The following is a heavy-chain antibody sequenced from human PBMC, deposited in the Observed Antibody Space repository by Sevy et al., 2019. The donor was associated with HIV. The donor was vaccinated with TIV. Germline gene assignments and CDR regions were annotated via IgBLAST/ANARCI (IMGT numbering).Heavy chain of an antibody. D-gene: IGHD6-13*01. CDR2: ISGYNVHT. Sequence: ASVKVSCKASGYTFITYGITWVRQAPGQGLEWMGWISGYNVHTKYARELQGRVTITTDISTSTAYLELRSLTSDDTAVYYCARTGYSTLDRVAAADSSLDFWGQGTLVTVSS. V-gene: IGHV1-18*01. J-gene: IGHJ4*02. CDR1: GYTFITYG. CDR3: ARTGYSTLDRVAAADSSLDF.